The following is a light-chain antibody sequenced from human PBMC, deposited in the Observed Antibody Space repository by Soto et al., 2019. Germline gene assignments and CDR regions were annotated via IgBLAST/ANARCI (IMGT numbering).Light chain of an antibody. CDR2: DAS. V-gene: IGKV3-11*01. Sequence: EIVLTQSPATLSLSPGERATLSCRASQSVSSYLAWYQQKPGQAPRLLIYDASNRATGIPARFSGSGSGTDFTLTISSLEPEDFATYYCQQYDNPPGYTFCQGTKLEIK. CDR1: QSVSSY. J-gene: IGKJ2*01. CDR3: QQYDNPPGYT.